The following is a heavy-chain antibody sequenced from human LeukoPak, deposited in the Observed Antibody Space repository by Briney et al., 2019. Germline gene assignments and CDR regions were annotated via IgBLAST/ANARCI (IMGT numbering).Heavy chain of an antibody. CDR1: GFTFSSYW. J-gene: IGHJ3*02. D-gene: IGHD5-18*01. Sequence: GGSLRLSCAASGFTFSSYWMSWVRQAPGKGLEWVANIKQDGSEKYYVDSVKGRFTISRDNAKNSLYLQMNSLRAEDTAVYYCARGGYSYGYEDAFDIWGQGTMVTVSS. CDR3: ARGGYSYGYEDAFDI. V-gene: IGHV3-7*01. CDR2: IKQDGSEK.